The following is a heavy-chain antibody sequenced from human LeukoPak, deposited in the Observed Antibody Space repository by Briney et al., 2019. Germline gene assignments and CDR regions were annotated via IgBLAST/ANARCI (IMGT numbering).Heavy chain of an antibody. V-gene: IGHV4-39*07. CDR1: GGSISSGSYY. D-gene: IGHD6-13*01. Sequence: SQTLSLTCTVSGGSISSGSYYWGWIRQPPGKGLEWIGSIYHSGSTYYNPSLKSRVTISVDTSKNQFSLKLSSVTAADTAVYYYARGVVAAAGRTFDFWGQGTLVTVSS. CDR2: IYHSGST. J-gene: IGHJ4*02. CDR3: ARGVVAAAGRTFDF.